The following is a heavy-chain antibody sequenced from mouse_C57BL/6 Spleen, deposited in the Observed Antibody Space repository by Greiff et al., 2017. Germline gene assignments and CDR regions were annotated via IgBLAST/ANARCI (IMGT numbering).Heavy chain of an antibody. J-gene: IGHJ2*01. Sequence: VKLQEPGAELVKPGASVKLSCKASGYTFTSYWMHWVKQRPGQGLAWIGMIHPNSGSTNYNEKFKSKATLTVYKSSCTAYRQLSSLPSEDSAVYFWASFYPLRGYWGQVTTLTDSS. CDR2: IHPNSGST. V-gene: IGHV1-64*01. CDR3: ASFYPLRGY. CDR1: GYTFTSYW. D-gene: IGHD2-1*01.